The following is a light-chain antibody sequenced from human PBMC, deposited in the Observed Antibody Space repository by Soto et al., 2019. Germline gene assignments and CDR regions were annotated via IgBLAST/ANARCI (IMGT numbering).Light chain of an antibody. J-gene: IGLJ1*01. V-gene: IGLV2-14*01. CDR1: SSDVGGYNY. Sequence: QSALTQPASVSGSPGQSITISCTGTSSDVGGYNYVSWYQQHPGKAPKLMIYDVSNRPSGVSNRFSGSKSGNTASLTISGLQAEDEADYYCSSYTSSSTLWVFGTWTKVTVL. CDR3: SSYTSSSTLWV. CDR2: DVS.